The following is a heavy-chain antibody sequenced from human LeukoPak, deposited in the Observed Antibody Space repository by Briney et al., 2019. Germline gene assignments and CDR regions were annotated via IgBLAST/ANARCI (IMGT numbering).Heavy chain of an antibody. CDR2: IYYSGST. CDR1: GGSISSSSYY. D-gene: IGHD2-2*01. V-gene: IGHV4-39*01. CDR3: ARTTDPPIVVVPAAMGFDP. J-gene: IGHJ5*02. Sequence: SETLSLTCTVSGGSISSSSYYWGWIRQPPGKGLEWMGSIYYSGSTYYNPSLKSRVTISVDTSKNQFSLKLSSVTAADTAVYYCARTTDPPIVVVPAAMGFDPWGQGTLVTVSS.